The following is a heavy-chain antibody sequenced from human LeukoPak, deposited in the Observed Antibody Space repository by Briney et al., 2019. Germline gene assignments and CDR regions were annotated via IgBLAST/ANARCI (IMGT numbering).Heavy chain of an antibody. CDR1: GGSISSGGYS. CDR3: ARGRGYSSSWYPGVNFDY. CDR2: IYHSGST. D-gene: IGHD6-13*01. Sequence: SETLSLTCAVSGGSISSGGYSWSWIRQPPGKGLEWIGYIYHSGSTYYNPSLKSRVTISVDRSKNQFSLKLSSVTAADTAVYYCARGRGYSSSWYPGVNFDYWGQGTLVTVSS. V-gene: IGHV4-30-2*01. J-gene: IGHJ4*02.